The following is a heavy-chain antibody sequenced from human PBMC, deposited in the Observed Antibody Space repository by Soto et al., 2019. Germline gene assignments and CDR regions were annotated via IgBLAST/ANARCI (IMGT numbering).Heavy chain of an antibody. CDR2: IYYSGST. Sequence: SETLSLTCPVSGDSISSYYWSWIRQPPGKGLEWIGYIYYSGSTNYNPSLKSRVTISVDTSKNQFSLKLSSVTAADTAVYYCARRTPYYDILTGYPRGGYYFDYWGQGTLVTVSS. CDR3: ARRTPYYDILTGYPRGGYYFDY. J-gene: IGHJ4*02. V-gene: IGHV4-59*08. CDR1: GDSISSYY. D-gene: IGHD3-9*01.